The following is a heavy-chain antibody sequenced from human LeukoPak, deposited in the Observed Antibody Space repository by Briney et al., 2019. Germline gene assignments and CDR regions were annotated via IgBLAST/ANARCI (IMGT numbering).Heavy chain of an antibody. CDR1: GYTFTSYY. Sequence: ASVKVSCKASGYTFTSYYMHWVRQAPAQGLEWMGIINPSGGSTSYAQKFQGRVTMTRDTSTSTVYMELSRLISEDTAVYYCARESLYGDPTTGAPQGLDPWGQGTLVTVSS. V-gene: IGHV1-46*01. CDR3: ARESLYGDPTTGAPQGLDP. CDR2: INPSGGST. D-gene: IGHD4-17*01. J-gene: IGHJ5*02.